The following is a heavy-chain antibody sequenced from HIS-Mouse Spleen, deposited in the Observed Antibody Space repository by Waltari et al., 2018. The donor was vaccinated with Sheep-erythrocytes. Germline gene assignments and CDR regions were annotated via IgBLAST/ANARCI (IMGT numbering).Heavy chain of an antibody. CDR3: ARGAYSSSWYPFQH. V-gene: IGHV3-30*04. J-gene: IGHJ1*01. CDR2: ISYDGRNK. Sequence: GGVVQPGRSLRLSCAASGFTFSSYAMHWVRQAPGKGLEWVAVISYDGRNKYYADSVKGRFTISRDNSKNTLYLQMNSLRAEDTAVYYCARGAYSSSWYPFQHWGQGTLVTVSS. D-gene: IGHD6-13*01. CDR1: GFTFSSYA.